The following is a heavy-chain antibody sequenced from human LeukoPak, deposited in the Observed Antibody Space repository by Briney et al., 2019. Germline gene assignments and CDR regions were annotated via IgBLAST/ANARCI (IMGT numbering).Heavy chain of an antibody. CDR3: ARARSRITFGGIRHAFDI. V-gene: IGHV1-69*04. CDR1: GGTFSSYA. Sequence: SVKVSCKASGGTFSSYAVNWVRQAPGQGLEWVARIIPLLGITNHAQKLQGRVTVTADTSTNTAYMELSSLISDDTAVYYCARARSRITFGGIRHAFDIWGQGTLVTVSS. J-gene: IGHJ3*02. CDR2: IIPLLGIT. D-gene: IGHD3-16*01.